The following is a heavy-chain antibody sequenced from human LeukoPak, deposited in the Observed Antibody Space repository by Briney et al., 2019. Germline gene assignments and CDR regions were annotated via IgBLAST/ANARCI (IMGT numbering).Heavy chain of an antibody. V-gene: IGHV1-2*02. CDR3: ARGPYVPFPNWYFDL. J-gene: IGHJ2*01. CDR2: SNPNSGGT. D-gene: IGHD3-10*02. CDR1: EYTFTGYY. Sequence: ASVKVSCKASEYTFTGYYMHWVRQAPGQGLEWMGGSNPNSGGTHYAPKFQGRVTMTRDTSISTAYMELSRLRSDDTAVYYCARGPYVPFPNWYFDLWGRGTLVTVSS.